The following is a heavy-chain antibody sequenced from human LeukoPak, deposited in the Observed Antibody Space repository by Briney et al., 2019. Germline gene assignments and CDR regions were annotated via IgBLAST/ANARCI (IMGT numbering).Heavy chain of an antibody. CDR1: GGSFSGYY. J-gene: IGHJ3*02. CDR3: ARSRSRRSYYDFWTGSGAFDI. D-gene: IGHD3/OR15-3a*01. Sequence: SETLSLTCAVYGGSFSGYYWSWIRQPPGKGLGWIGEINHSGSTNYNPSLKSRVTISVDTSKNQFSLKLSSVTAADTAVYYCARSRSRRSYYDFWTGSGAFDIWGQGTMVTVSS. V-gene: IGHV4-34*01. CDR2: INHSGST.